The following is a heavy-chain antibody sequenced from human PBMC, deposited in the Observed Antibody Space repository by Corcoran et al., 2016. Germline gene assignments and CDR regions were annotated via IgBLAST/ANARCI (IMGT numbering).Heavy chain of an antibody. D-gene: IGHD2-21*01. V-gene: IGHV1-8*01. CDR3: ARLAAGERQVNWCDP. CDR2: MDPNSGNT. Sequence: QVQLVQSGAEVKKPGASLKVSCKASGYTFTSYDINWVRQATGQGLEWMGGMDPNSGNTGYAQTCQGRVTITRNTTISTAYTELSSLRAEATAVYYCARLAAGERQVNWCDPWGQGTLVTVSA. J-gene: IGHJ5*02. CDR1: GYTFTSYD.